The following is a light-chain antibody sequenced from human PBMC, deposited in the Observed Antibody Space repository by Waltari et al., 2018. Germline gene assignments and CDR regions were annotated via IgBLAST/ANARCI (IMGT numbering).Light chain of an antibody. V-gene: IGLV2-8*01. CDR1: STDLPTHNY. Sequence: QSALTQLPSASGSPGQSVTLPCRGTSTDLPTHNYDSWYQHHPGRAPKLLIYEVSKRPSGVPDLFSGSKSGNTASLTVSGLQTEDEAVYYCSSYAGRDNLLFGGGTKLTVL. CDR3: SSYAGRDNLL. CDR2: EVS. J-gene: IGLJ2*01.